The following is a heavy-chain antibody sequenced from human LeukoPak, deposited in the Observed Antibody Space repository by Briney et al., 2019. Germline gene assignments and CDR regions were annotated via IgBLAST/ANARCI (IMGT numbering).Heavy chain of an antibody. V-gene: IGHV3-11*01. CDR2: IGLTDTTI. CDR1: GFTFSDYY. CDR3: ARLKLGYWYFDL. Sequence: GGSLRLSCAASGFTFSDYYMSWIRQVPGKGLEWVSYIGLTDTTIYYADSLKGRFAISRDNAKNSLYLHTHSLRAEDTAIYYCARLKLGYWYFDLWGRGALLTVSS. D-gene: IGHD7-27*01. J-gene: IGHJ2*01.